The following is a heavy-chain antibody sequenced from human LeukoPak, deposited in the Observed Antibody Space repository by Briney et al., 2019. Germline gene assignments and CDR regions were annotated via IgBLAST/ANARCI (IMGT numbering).Heavy chain of an antibody. D-gene: IGHD5-24*01. CDR2: MNPNSGNT. CDR1: GYTFKNYD. Sequence: GASVKVSCKASGYTFKNYDINWVRQATGQGLEWMGWMNPNSGNTGFAQKFQERVSMTRDTSVNTAYMELTSLRSGDTTVHYYARATPGGLHGYSFDYWGQGNVVTVYS. CDR3: ARATPGGLHGYSFDY. J-gene: IGHJ4*02. V-gene: IGHV1-8*02.